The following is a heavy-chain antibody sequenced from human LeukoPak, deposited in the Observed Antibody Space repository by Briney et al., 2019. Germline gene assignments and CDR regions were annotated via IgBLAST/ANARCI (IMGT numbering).Heavy chain of an antibody. Sequence: PSETLSLTCTVSGYSIRSGYYWGWIRQPPGKGLEWIGSIYHSGSIYHKPSLKSRVTISVDTSKNQFSLKLSSVTAADTAVYYCARFKVTFGGVIVAAHGGYYFDYWGQGTLVTVSS. CDR3: ARFKVTFGGVIVAAHGGYYFDY. D-gene: IGHD3-16*02. J-gene: IGHJ4*02. CDR1: GYSIRSGYY. CDR2: IYHSGSI. V-gene: IGHV4-38-2*02.